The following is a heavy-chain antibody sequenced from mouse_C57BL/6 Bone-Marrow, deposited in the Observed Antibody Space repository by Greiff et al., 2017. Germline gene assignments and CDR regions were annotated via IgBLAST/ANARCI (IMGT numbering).Heavy chain of an antibody. D-gene: IGHD1-1*02. CDR3: ARRWDAY. CDR2: ISSGSSTI. Sequence: EVQGVESGAGLVKPGASLKLSCAASGYTFSDYGMHWVRQAPEQGLEWVAYISSGSSTIYYADTVKGRFTISRDNAKNTLFLQMTSLRSEDAAMYYSARRWDAYWGQGTLVTVSA. J-gene: IGHJ3*01. CDR1: GYTFSDYG. V-gene: IGHV5-17*01.